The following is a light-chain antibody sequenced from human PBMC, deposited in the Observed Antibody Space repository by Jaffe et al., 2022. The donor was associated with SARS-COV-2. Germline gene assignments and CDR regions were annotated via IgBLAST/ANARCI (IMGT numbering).Light chain of an antibody. V-gene: IGKV1-39*01. J-gene: IGKJ4*01. CDR2: AAS. Sequence: DIQMTQSPSSLSASVGDRVTITCRASQSISSYLNWYQQKPGKAPNLLIYAASSLQSGVPSRFSGGGSGTDFTLTISSLQPEDSATYYCQQTYTTPTFGGGTKVEIK. CDR3: QQTYTTPT. CDR1: QSISSY.